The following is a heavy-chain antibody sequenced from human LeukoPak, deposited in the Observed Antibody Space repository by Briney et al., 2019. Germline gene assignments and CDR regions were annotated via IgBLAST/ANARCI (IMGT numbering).Heavy chain of an antibody. Sequence: PGGSLRLSCVASGFTFDDYAMHWVRQAPGKGLEWISYIDDDSKTIYYADSVKGRFTISRDNSKNTLYLQMNSLRAEDTAVYYCARMATIGFDYWGQGTLVTVSS. CDR3: ARMATIGFDY. D-gene: IGHD5-24*01. J-gene: IGHJ4*02. CDR1: GFTFDDYA. V-gene: IGHV3-48*01. CDR2: IDDDSKTI.